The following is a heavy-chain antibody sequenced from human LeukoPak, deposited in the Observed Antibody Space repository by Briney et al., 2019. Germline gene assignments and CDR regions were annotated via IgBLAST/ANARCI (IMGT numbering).Heavy chain of an antibody. CDR2: ISWNSGSI. CDR3: AKGGGYYYSPAGYMDV. D-gene: IGHD3-10*01. CDR1: GVTFDDYA. V-gene: IGHV3-9*01. Sequence: SLRLSCAASGVTFDDYALHWVRQPPGKGLEWVSGISWNSGSIGYADSVKGRFTISRDNDKDSLYLQMNSLRAEDTALYYCAKGGGYYYSPAGYMDVWGKGTTVTISS. J-gene: IGHJ6*03.